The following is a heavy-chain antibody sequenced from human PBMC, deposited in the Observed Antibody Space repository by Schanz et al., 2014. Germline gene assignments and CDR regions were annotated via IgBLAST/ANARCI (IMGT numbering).Heavy chain of an antibody. CDR1: GFTFISYD. Sequence: QAQLVESGGGVVQPGRSLRLSCVASGFTFISYDIHWVRQAPGKGLEWVALISYDGSSKNHADSVQGRFTISRDNSMITVYLQRNRLRGDDAAVYYCARAQGVIRWYYGVDVWGQGTTVTVSS. CDR2: ISYDGSSK. D-gene: IGHD3-10*01. J-gene: IGHJ6*02. V-gene: IGHV3-30*03. CDR3: ARAQGVIRWYYGVDV.